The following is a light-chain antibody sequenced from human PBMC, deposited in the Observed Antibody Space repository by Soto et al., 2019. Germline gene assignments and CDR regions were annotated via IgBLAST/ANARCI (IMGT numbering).Light chain of an antibody. V-gene: IGKV3-20*01. CDR1: QSVSSNF. J-gene: IGKJ1*01. CDR3: QEYSSSPLK. Sequence: EIVLTQSPGPLSLSPGERATLSCRASQSVSSNFFAWYQQKPGHAPRLLIYGASSRATGIPDRFSGRESGTDFTLTSSRLEPEYFAVYYCQEYSSSPLKFDQGTKVEIK. CDR2: GAS.